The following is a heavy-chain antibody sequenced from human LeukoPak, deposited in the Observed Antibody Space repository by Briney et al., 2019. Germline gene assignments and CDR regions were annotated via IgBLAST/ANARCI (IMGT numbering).Heavy chain of an antibody. J-gene: IGHJ4*02. CDR1: GFTFSSYE. CDR3: AKAPVTSCRGAFCYPFDY. CDR2: ISSSGSTI. V-gene: IGHV3-48*03. D-gene: IGHD2-15*01. Sequence: GGSLRLSCAASGFTFSSYEMNWVRQAPGKGLEWVSYISSSGSTIYYADSVKGRFTISRDNAKNSLYLQMNSLRAEDAAVYYCAKAPVTSCRGAFCYPFDYWGQGTLVTVSS.